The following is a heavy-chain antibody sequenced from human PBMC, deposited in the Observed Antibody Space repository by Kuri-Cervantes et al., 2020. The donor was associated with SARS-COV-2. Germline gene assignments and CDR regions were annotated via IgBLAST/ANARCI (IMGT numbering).Heavy chain of an antibody. CDR2: ISYDGTNK. Sequence: GSLKISCAASGFRFSSYAMHWVRQAPGKGLEWVAVISYDGTNKYYGDSVRGRFTISRDNSKNTLHLQMNSLRTEDTAVHYCARGALICGSSSCHGDFDLWGRGTLVTVSS. CDR3: ARGALICGSSSCHGDFDL. V-gene: IGHV3-30*04. J-gene: IGHJ2*01. D-gene: IGHD2-2*01. CDR1: GFRFSSYA.